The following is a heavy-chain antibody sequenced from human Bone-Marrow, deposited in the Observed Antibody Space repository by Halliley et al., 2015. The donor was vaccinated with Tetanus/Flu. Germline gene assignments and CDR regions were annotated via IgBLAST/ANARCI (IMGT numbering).Heavy chain of an antibody. CDR3: ARLSLSPDYYFDSSAYNFDY. D-gene: IGHD3-22*01. V-gene: IGHV4-59*08. J-gene: IGHJ4*02. Sequence: TLSLTCTVSGGSISPYYWSWIRQPPGKGLEWIGYILYNGDTNYSPSLRRRVTISIDSSKNQFSLKLTSVTAADTAVYFCARLSLSPDYYFDSSAYNFDYWGRGTLVTISP. CDR1: GGSISPYY. CDR2: ILYNGDT.